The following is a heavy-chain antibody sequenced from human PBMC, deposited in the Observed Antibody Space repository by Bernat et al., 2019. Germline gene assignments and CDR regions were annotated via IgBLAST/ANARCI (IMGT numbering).Heavy chain of an antibody. CDR3: ARGLNCSGGSCYII. CDR2: IYYSGST. J-gene: IGHJ3*02. V-gene: IGHV4-59*06. D-gene: IGHD2-15*01. Sequence: QVQLQESGPGLVKPSETLSLTCTVSGGSISSYYWSWIRQHPGKGLEWIGYIYYSGSTYYNPSLKSRVTISVDTSKNQFSLKLSSVTAADTAVYYCARGLNCSGGSCYIIWGQGTMVTVSS. CDR1: GGSISSYY.